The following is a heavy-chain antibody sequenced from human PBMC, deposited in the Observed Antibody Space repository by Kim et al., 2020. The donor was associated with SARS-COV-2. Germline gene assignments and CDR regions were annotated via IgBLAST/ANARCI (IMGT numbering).Heavy chain of an antibody. CDR2: IDPSDSYT. Sequence: GESLKISCKGSGYSFTTYWISWVRQMPEKGLEWMGRIDPSDSYTNYSPSFQGHVTISVDKSISTAYLQWSGLKASDTAMYYCARHEMDIVVVTPRDWFDPWGQGTLVTVSS. CDR1: GYSFTTYW. J-gene: IGHJ5*02. CDR3: ARHEMDIVVVTPRDWFDP. V-gene: IGHV5-10-1*01. D-gene: IGHD2-21*02.